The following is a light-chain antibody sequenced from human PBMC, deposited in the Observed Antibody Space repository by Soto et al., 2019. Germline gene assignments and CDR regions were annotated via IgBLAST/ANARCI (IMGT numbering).Light chain of an antibody. Sequence: EIVLTQSPGTLSLSPGERATLSCRASQNVNRNYVAWYQHKPGQAPRLLIYGASNRATGIPDRFSGGGSGTDFTLPISRLEPEDFALYYCQQYSDLPLTSGGGTKVEI. CDR2: GAS. J-gene: IGKJ4*01. CDR1: QNVNRNY. CDR3: QQYSDLPLT. V-gene: IGKV3-20*01.